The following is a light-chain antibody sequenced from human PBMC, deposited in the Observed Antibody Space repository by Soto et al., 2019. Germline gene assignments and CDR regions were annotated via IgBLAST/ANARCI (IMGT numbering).Light chain of an antibody. V-gene: IGLV2-23*01. CDR2: EDN. CDR1: RSNLGSDKF. Sequence: SALTQPASVSGSPGQSITISCTGTRSNLGSDKFVSWYQQHPGKAPRLLIYEDNKRPSGVSNHFSGSKSGNTASLTISGLQADDEADYYCCSKAGSTILVFGGGTKVTV. CDR3: CSKAGSTILV. J-gene: IGLJ3*02.